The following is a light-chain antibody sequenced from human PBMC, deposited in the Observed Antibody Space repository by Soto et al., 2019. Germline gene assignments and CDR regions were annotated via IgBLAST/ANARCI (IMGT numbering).Light chain of an antibody. J-gene: IGKJ4*01. V-gene: IGKV3D-15*01. CDR1: QSLSSSY. CDR2: GAF. CDR3: QRYNNWPLT. Sequence: EIVLTQSPVTLSLSPGEKATRSGRVSQSLSSSYFAWYQHKPGQGPRLLIYGAFTRATGIPDRFSGSRSGPEFTLTINSLQSEDFAIYYCQRYNNWPLTFGGGTKVDIK.